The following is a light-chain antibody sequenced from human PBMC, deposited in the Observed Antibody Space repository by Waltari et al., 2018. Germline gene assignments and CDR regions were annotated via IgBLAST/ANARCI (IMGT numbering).Light chain of an antibody. CDR2: RNN. V-gene: IGLV10-54*04. J-gene: IGLJ3*02. CDR3: STWDSSLRALV. Sequence: QAGLTQPPSVSKDLRLTATLTCTGNCNNVDNQGAAWLQQHQGHPPKLLFYRNNDRPAGISESITAVRSGNPASLIITGRQPEDVAEYYCSTWDSSLRALVFGGETELTVL. CDR1: CNNVDNQG.